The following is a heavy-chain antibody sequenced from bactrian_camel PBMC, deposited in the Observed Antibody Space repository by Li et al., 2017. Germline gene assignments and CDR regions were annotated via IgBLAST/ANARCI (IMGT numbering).Heavy chain of an antibody. CDR3: AAAESGAPACYYTDFMVISEYNY. J-gene: IGHJ4*01. D-gene: IGHD4*01. Sequence: HVQLVESGGGSVQAGGSLRLSCARFRTTVCKFDMSWYRQAPGKEREFVSSINRHGKITYADSVRGRFTISQDNAKNILSLQMNSLKPEDTAMYYCAAAESGAPACYYTDFMVISEYNYWGQGTQVTVS. CDR2: INRHGKI. V-gene: IGHV3S53*01. CDR1: RTTVCKFD.